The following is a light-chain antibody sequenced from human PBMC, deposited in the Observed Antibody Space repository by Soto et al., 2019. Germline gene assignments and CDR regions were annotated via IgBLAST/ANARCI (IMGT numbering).Light chain of an antibody. Sequence: SYELTQSPSVSVSPGQTARITCSGDSLPKDYAYWFQQKSGQAPVLVIYEDSKRPSGIPERFSGSSSGTMATLTISGAQVEDEADYYCYSTDSSGNHRVFGGGTKVTVL. CDR1: SLPKDY. V-gene: IGLV3-10*01. CDR2: EDS. J-gene: IGLJ3*02. CDR3: YSTDSSGNHRV.